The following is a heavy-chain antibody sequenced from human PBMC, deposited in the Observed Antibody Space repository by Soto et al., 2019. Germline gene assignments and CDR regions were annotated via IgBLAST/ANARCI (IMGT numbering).Heavy chain of an antibody. V-gene: IGHV1-2*02. D-gene: IGHD2-15*01. J-gene: IGHJ4*02. CDR2: INPNSGDT. CDR1: GYTFTGYY. CDR3: PSDRCSGNGCYSLDF. Sequence: QVRLVQSGAEVKKPGASVKVSCKSSGYTFTGYYIHWVRQAPGQGLEWMGRINPNSGDTNYAQKFQGRVTMTRDTSISTAYMELSSLRFDDTAVYYCPSDRCSGNGCYSLDFWGQGTLVTVSS.